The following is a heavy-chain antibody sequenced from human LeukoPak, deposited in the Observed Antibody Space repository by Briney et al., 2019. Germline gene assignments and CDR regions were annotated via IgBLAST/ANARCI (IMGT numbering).Heavy chain of an antibody. CDR1: GGSFSGYY. D-gene: IGHD2-2*01. Sequence: PSETLSRTCTVYGGSFSGYYWSWIRQPPGKGLEWIGEINHGGSTNYNPSLKSRVIISVDTSKNQFSLKLSSVTAADTAVYYCARDRLACSSSSCSHYYFDSWGQGTLVTVSS. CDR3: ARDRLACSSSSCSHYYFDS. J-gene: IGHJ4*02. V-gene: IGHV4-34*09. CDR2: INHGGST.